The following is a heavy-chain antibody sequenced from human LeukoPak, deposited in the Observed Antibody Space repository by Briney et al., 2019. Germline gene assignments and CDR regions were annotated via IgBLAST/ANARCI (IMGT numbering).Heavy chain of an antibody. CDR1: GGSISSGDYY. V-gene: IGHV4-30-4*08. CDR3: ARTGLPAAFDY. CDR2: IYYSGST. D-gene: IGHD2-15*01. Sequence: SETLSLTCTVSGGSISSGDYYWSWIRQPPGRGLEWIGYIYYSGSTYYNPSLKSRVTISVDTSKNQFSLKLSSVTAADTAEYYCARTGLPAAFDYWGQGTLVTVSS. J-gene: IGHJ4*02.